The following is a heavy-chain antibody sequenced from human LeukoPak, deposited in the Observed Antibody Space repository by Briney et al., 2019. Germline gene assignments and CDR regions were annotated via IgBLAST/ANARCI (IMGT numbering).Heavy chain of an antibody. CDR2: ITSSSSYI. CDR3: AKEKYQLLSGFDY. D-gene: IGHD2-2*01. V-gene: IGHV3-21*01. Sequence: PGGSLRLSCAASGFTFSSYTTNWVRQAPGKGLEWVSSITSSSSYIYYADSVKGRFTISRDNAKNSLYLHMNSLRAEDTAVYYCAKEKYQLLSGFDYWGQGTLVTVSS. J-gene: IGHJ4*02. CDR1: GFTFSSYT.